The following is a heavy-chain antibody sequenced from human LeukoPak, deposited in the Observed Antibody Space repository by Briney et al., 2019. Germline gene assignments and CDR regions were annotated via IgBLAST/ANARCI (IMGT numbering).Heavy chain of an antibody. Sequence: APVKVSCKASGYTFTSYGISWVRQAPGQGLEWMGWISAYNGNTNYAQKLQGRVTMTTDTSTSTAYMELRSLRSDDTAVYYCARDRAPNYYGSGSYYNDYYYYMDVWGKGTTVTVSS. CDR1: GYTFTSYG. CDR3: ARDRAPNYYGSGSYYNDYYYYMDV. J-gene: IGHJ6*03. D-gene: IGHD3-10*01. CDR2: ISAYNGNT. V-gene: IGHV1-18*01.